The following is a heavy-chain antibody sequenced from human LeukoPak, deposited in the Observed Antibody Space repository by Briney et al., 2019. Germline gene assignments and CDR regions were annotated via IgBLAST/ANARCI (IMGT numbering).Heavy chain of an antibody. J-gene: IGHJ4*02. Sequence: GASVKVSCKASGYTFTGYYMHWVRQAPGQGLEWMGWINPNSGGTNYAQKFQGRVTMTRDTSISTAYMELSRLRSDDTAVYYCARDAHYYDSSGYYPADYWGQGTLVTVSS. CDR1: GYTFTGYY. CDR3: ARDAHYYDSSGYYPADY. D-gene: IGHD3-22*01. V-gene: IGHV1-2*02. CDR2: INPNSGGT.